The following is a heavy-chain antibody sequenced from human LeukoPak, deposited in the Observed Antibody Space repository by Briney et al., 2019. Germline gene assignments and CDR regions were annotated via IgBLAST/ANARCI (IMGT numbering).Heavy chain of an antibody. D-gene: IGHD2-8*01. V-gene: IGHV3-30-3*01. CDR3: ARDVSDVADYGMDV. CDR2: ISYDGSNK. CDR1: GFIFSSYA. Sequence: GGSLRLSCAASGFIFSSYAMHWVRQAPGKGLEWVAVISYDGSNKYYADSVKGRFTISRDNSKNTLYLQMNSLRAEDTAVYYCARDVSDVADYGMDVWGQGTTVTVSS. J-gene: IGHJ6*02.